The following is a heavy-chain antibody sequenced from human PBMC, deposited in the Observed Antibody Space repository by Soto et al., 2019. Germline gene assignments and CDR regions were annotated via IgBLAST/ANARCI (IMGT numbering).Heavy chain of an antibody. D-gene: IGHD6-13*01. CDR2: ISSSGLST. J-gene: IGHJ3*01. CDR3: AKGRSAAAGRRAFDV. Sequence: VQLLESGGGLVQPGGSLRLSCAASGFTFSSYVMSWVRQAPGEGLEWVSTISSSGLSTYYADSVKGRFTISRDNSKNPLYLQVHGLRAEHTAVYYCAKGRSAAAGRRAFDVWGRGTRVTVSS. V-gene: IGHV3-23*01. CDR1: GFTFSSYV.